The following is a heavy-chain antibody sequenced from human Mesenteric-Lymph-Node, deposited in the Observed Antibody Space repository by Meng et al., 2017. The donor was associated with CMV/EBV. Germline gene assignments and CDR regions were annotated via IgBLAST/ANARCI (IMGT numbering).Heavy chain of an antibody. Sequence: SETLSLTCTVSGGSINSYYWNWIRQPPGKGLEWIGYMYYSGSTSYNPSLKSRLTISVDTSKNQFSLKLSSVTSADTAVYHCARATVWSGNYLYFDSWGQGTLVTVSS. J-gene: IGHJ4*02. D-gene: IGHD3-3*01. CDR3: ARATVWSGNYLYFDS. V-gene: IGHV4-59*01. CDR1: GGSINSYY. CDR2: MYYSGST.